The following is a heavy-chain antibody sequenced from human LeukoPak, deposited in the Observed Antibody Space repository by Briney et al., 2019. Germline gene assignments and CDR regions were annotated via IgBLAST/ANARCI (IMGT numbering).Heavy chain of an antibody. CDR1: GFTFSSYG. CDR3: AKAHQVPAAKGDFDY. V-gene: IGHV3-30*02. D-gene: IGHD2-2*01. Sequence: GGSLRLSCAASGFTFSSYGMHWVRQAPGKGLEWVAFIRYDGSNKYYADSVKGRFTISRDNSKNTLYLQMNSLRAEDTAVYYCAKAHQVPAAKGDFDYWGQGTLVTVSS. CDR2: IRYDGSNK. J-gene: IGHJ4*02.